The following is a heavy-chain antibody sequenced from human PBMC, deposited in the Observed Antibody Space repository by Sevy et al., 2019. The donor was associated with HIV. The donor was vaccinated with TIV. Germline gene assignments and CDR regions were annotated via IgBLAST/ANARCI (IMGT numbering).Heavy chain of an antibody. CDR2: FDPEDGET. Sequence: ASVKVSCKLSGYTLSDLSMHWVRQAPGKGLEWLGSFDPEDGETIYAQKFQGRITMTEDTSTDPAYMELSSLRSEDTAVYYCATTREYYSDSSGYFDYWGQGTLVTVSS. CDR3: ATTREYYSDSSGYFDY. J-gene: IGHJ4*02. CDR1: GYTLSDLS. V-gene: IGHV1-24*01. D-gene: IGHD3-22*01.